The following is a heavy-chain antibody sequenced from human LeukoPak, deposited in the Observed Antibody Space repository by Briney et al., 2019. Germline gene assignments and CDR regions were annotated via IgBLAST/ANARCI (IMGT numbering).Heavy chain of an antibody. CDR3: ARRVLTRVDS. CDR1: GFTFSDYY. J-gene: IGHJ4*02. D-gene: IGHD2-21*02. CDR2: ISSSGSTI. V-gene: IGHV3-11*04. Sequence: GGSLRLSCAASGFTFSDYYMSWIRQAPGKGLEWGSYISSSGSTIYYAACVKGRFTISRDNAENSLYLQMSSLRAEDTAVYYCARRVLTRVDSWGQGTLVTVSS.